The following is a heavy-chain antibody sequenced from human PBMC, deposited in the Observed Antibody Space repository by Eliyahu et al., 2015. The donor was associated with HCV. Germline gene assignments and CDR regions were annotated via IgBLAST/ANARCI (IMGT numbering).Heavy chain of an antibody. Sequence: EVQLVESGGALVQPGGSLRLSCSASGFTFSNYWMSLVPPGPRKGVEGVANIKEDGXEKYYMXSVKGRFTXSRDNAINSVYLQMNSLRAEDTAVYYCTSSHFSDYNFDYWGQGTLVTVSS. J-gene: IGHJ4*02. CDR2: IKEDGXEK. CDR1: GFTFSNYW. CDR3: TSSHFSDYNFDY. D-gene: IGHD3-3*02. V-gene: IGHV3-7*03.